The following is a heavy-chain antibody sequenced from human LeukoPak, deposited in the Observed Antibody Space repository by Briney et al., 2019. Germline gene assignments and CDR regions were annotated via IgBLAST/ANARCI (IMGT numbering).Heavy chain of an antibody. CDR1: GFTFSSHG. CDR2: VSSNGGTT. V-gene: IGHV3-30*18. Sequence: GGSLRLSCAASGFTFSSHGIHWVRQAPSRGLEWVAVVSSNGGTTYYADSVKGRMTISRDNSKNTLYLQMNSLRREDTAMYYCTKESASGSRYSFDYWGQGTLVTVSS. J-gene: IGHJ4*02. CDR3: TKESASGSRYSFDY. D-gene: IGHD1-26*01.